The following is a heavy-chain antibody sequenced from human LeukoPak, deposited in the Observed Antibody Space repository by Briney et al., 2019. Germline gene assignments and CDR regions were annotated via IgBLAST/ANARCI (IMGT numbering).Heavy chain of an antibody. Sequence: PSETLYLTCTVSGYSIISGYYWGWIRQPPGKGLEWIGSIYHSGSTYYNPSLKSRVTISVATSKTQFSLKLSSVTAADTAVYYCARNNIAAGSNWFDPWGQGTLVTVSS. CDR2: IYHSGST. V-gene: IGHV4-38-2*02. CDR1: GYSIISGYY. J-gene: IGHJ5*02. CDR3: ARNNIAAGSNWFDP. D-gene: IGHD6-13*01.